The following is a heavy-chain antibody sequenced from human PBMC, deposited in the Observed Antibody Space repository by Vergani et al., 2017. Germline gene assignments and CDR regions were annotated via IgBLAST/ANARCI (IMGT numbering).Heavy chain of an antibody. Sequence: QVQLHQPGPGLVKPSQTLSLTCAISGDRVSNKSAGWNWIRQSPSRGLEWLGRTYFMSKRYNDYAASVKSRMTINSDTSKNLFSLQLQSVTPEDTAVYYCAREDISLTVEGANYMDIWGKGTTVTVSS. CDR1: GDRVSNKSAG. D-gene: IGHD3-22*01. J-gene: IGHJ6*03. CDR3: AREDISLTVEGANYMDI. V-gene: IGHV6-1*01. CDR2: TYFMSKRYN.